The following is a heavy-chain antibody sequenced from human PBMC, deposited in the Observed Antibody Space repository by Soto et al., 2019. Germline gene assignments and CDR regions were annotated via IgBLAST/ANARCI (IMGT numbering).Heavy chain of an antibody. Sequence: QVQLQESGPGLVKPSQTLSLTCTVSGGSISSGGYYWSWIRQHPGKGLEWIGYIYYSGSTYYNPSRKSPVTIPVDTSKNQFSLKLSSVTAADTAVYYCARSSTSSNYFDSWGQGALDTVSS. J-gene: IGHJ4*02. CDR3: ARSSTSSNYFDS. CDR1: GGSISSGGYY. D-gene: IGHD2-2*01. CDR2: IYYSGST. V-gene: IGHV4-31*01.